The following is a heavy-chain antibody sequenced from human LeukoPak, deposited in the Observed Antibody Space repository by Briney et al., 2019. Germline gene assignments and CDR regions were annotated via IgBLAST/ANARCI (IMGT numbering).Heavy chain of an antibody. CDR3: AKDRFSVLTSTVDF. Sequence: PGGSLRLSCAASGFTFSNYGMNWVRQAPGKGLEWVAYISATSTIYYADSVKGRFTISRDNAKNSLHLQMNRLRAEDTALYYCAKDRFSVLTSTVDFWGQGTLVTVSS. J-gene: IGHJ4*02. V-gene: IGHV3-48*01. CDR2: ISATSTI. CDR1: GFTFSNYG. D-gene: IGHD3-9*01.